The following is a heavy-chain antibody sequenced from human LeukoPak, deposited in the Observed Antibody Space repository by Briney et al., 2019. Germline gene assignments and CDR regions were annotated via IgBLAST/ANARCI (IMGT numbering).Heavy chain of an antibody. Sequence: ASVKVSCKASGYSFTSQAINWVRQAPGQGLQWMGWVNTTTGNPTYAQGFTGRFVFSLDTSVSTAYLQIDSLKAEDTAVYYCARAYSGNYYSQDYWGQGTLVTVSS. CDR1: GYSFTSQA. CDR3: ARAYSGNYYSQDY. J-gene: IGHJ4*02. V-gene: IGHV7-4-1*01. D-gene: IGHD1-26*01. CDR2: VNTTTGNP.